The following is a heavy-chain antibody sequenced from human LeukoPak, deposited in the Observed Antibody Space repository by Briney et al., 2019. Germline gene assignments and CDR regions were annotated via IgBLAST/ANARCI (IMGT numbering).Heavy chain of an antibody. CDR1: GFTFSSYG. Sequence: GGSLRLSCAAAGFTFSSYGMHWVRQAPGKGLEWVAVISYDGSNKYYADSVKGRFTISRDNSKNTLYLQMNGLRAEDTAVYYCAKAAWDTPYFDYWGQGTLVTVSS. CDR2: ISYDGSNK. D-gene: IGHD5-18*01. V-gene: IGHV3-30*18. J-gene: IGHJ4*02. CDR3: AKAAWDTPYFDY.